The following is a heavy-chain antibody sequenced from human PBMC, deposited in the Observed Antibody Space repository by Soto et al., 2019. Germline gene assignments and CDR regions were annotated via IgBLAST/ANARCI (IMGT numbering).Heavy chain of an antibody. J-gene: IGHJ4*02. V-gene: IGHV2-5*01. CDR2: IYWNDDK. CDR3: AHRPSGWYLFDY. CDR1: GFSLSTSGLG. Sequence: QITLKESGPTLVRPTQTLTLTCTFPGFSLSTSGLGVGWFRQPPGKALEWLALIYWNDDKRYSPSLKARLTITQDTSKNQVVLTMTNLDPVDTATYYCAHRPSGWYLFDYLGQGTLVTVSS. D-gene: IGHD6-19*01.